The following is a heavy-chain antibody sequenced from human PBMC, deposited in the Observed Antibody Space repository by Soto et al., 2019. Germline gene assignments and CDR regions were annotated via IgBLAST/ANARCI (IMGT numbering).Heavy chain of an antibody. CDR1: GGSISSGGYY. V-gene: IGHV4-31*03. CDR3: ARIYDDSSGYYYPFDY. Sequence: SETLSLTCTVSGGSISSGGYYWSWIRQHPGKGLEWIGYIYYSGSTYYNPSLKSRVTISVDTSKNQFSLKPSSVTAADTALYYCARIYDDSSGYYYPFDYWGQGTLVTVSS. J-gene: IGHJ4*02. D-gene: IGHD3-22*01. CDR2: IYYSGST.